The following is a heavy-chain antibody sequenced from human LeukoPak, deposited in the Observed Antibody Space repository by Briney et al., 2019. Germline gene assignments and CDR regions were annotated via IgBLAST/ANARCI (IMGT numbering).Heavy chain of an antibody. CDR2: IWYDGSNK. D-gene: IGHD3-10*01. J-gene: IGHJ6*02. CDR1: GFTFSNYG. CDR3: ARKRGFGNYYYYGMDV. V-gene: IGHV3-33*01. Sequence: PGGSLRLSCAASGFTFSNYGTHWVRQAPGKGLEWVAVIWYDGSNKYYVDSVKGRFTISRDNSKNTLYLQMNSLRVEDTAVYYCARKRGFGNYYYYGMDVWGQGTTVTVSS.